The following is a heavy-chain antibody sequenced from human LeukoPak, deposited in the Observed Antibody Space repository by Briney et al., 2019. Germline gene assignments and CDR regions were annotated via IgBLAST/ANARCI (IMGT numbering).Heavy chain of an antibody. D-gene: IGHD3-22*01. CDR1: GFTFSTYS. Sequence: GGSLRLSCAASGFTFSTYSMNWVRQAPGKGLEWVSYISSSSFTIHYADSVKGRFTISRDNAKSSLYLQMNSLRAEDTAVYYCAKDHWTDSSGPHFDYWGQGTLVTVSS. J-gene: IGHJ4*02. CDR3: AKDHWTDSSGPHFDY. V-gene: IGHV3-48*04. CDR2: ISSSSFTI.